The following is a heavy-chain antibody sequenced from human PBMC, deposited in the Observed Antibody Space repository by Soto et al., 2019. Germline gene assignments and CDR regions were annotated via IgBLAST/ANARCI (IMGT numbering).Heavy chain of an antibody. CDR3: AKNFDY. J-gene: IGHJ4*02. CDR2: INHSGGT. Sequence: QVQLQQWGAGLLKPSETLSLTCAVYGGSFSGSYWSWIRQPPGKGLEWIGDINHSGGTNYNPSLNSRLTIAVDPAKHHFSLTLNSVTAADSAVYYCAKNFDYWCQGTLVTVSS. V-gene: IGHV4-34*01. CDR1: GGSFSGSY.